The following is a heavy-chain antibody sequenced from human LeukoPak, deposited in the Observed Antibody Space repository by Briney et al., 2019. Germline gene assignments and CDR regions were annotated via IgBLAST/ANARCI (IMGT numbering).Heavy chain of an antibody. D-gene: IGHD6-19*01. CDR2: ISYDGSNK. CDR1: GFTFSSYA. J-gene: IGHJ3*02. Sequence: GGSLRLSCAASGFTFSSYAMHWVRQAPGKGLEWVAVISYDGSNKYYADSVKGRFTISRDNSKNTLYLQMNSLRADNTAVYYCATPIRTQWQYDAFVIWGQGTMVTVSS. V-gene: IGHV3-30-3*01. CDR3: ATPIRTQWQYDAFVI.